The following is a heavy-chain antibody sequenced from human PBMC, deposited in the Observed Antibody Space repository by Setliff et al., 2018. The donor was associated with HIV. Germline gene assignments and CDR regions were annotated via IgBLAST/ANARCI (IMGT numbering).Heavy chain of an antibody. Sequence: GGSLRLSCAASGFTFSTAWMNWVRQAPGKGLEWVGHIKSKTDGGTTDYAAPVKGRFTISRDDSKNTLYLQMNSLKSEDTALYYCTTTLSLWFGAPFDYWGQGTLVTVSS. CDR3: TTTLSLWFGAPFDY. V-gene: IGHV3-15*01. D-gene: IGHD3-10*01. CDR2: IKSKTDGGTT. J-gene: IGHJ4*02. CDR1: GFTFSTAW.